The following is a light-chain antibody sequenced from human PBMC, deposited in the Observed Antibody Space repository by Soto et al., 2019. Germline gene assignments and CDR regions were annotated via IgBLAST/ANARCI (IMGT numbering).Light chain of an antibody. CDR3: QQNSSAPFT. V-gene: IGKV1-39*01. J-gene: IGKJ3*01. Sequence: DIQMTLSPYSLSAAVGDRVTIACRASQNINTYLNWYQQKPGKAPKLLMFDAASLQSGVPSRFSGSGSRTDFTLTITSLQPEDFATYYCQQNSSAPFTFGPGTKVDIK. CDR1: QNINTY. CDR2: DAA.